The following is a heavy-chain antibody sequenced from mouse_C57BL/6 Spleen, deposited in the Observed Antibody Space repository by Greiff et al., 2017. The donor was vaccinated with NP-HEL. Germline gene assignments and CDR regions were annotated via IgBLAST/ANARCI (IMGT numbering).Heavy chain of an antibody. V-gene: IGHV1-82*01. CDR1: GYAFSSSW. CDR3: ARGTYDYGAMDY. D-gene: IGHD2-4*01. Sequence: QVQLQQSGPELVKPGASVKISCKASGYAFSSSWMNWVKQRPGQGLEWIGRIYPGDGDTNYNGKFKGKATLTADKSSSTAYMQLSSLTSEDSAVYFCARGTYDYGAMDYWGQGTSVTVSS. J-gene: IGHJ4*01. CDR2: IYPGDGDT.